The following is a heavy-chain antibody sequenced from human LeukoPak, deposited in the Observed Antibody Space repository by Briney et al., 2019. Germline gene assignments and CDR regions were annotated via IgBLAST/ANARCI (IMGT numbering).Heavy chain of an antibody. J-gene: IGHJ6*03. CDR2: ISGSGGST. V-gene: IGHV3-23*01. CDR3: ARRPVVPAAKDYYYYMGV. Sequence: GGSLRLSCAASGFTFSSYAMSWVRQAPGKGLEWVSAISGSGGSTYYADSVKGRFTISRDNAKNSLYLQMNSLRAEDTAVYYCARRPVVPAAKDYYYYMGVWGKGTTVTVSS. CDR1: GFTFSSYA. D-gene: IGHD2-2*01.